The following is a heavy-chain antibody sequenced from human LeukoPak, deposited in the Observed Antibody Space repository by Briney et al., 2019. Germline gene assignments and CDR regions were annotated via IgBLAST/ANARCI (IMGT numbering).Heavy chain of an antibody. CDR1: GFTFTNYW. V-gene: IGHV3-7*01. CDR3: ATLPYCSSTSCYDY. CDR2: IKQDGSEK. J-gene: IGHJ4*02. Sequence: GGSLRLSCAASGFTFTNYWMSWVRQAPGKGLEWVANIKQDGSEKYYVDSVKGRFTISRDNAKNSLHLQMSSLRAEDTALYYCATLPYCSSTSCYDYWGQGTLVTVSS. D-gene: IGHD2-2*01.